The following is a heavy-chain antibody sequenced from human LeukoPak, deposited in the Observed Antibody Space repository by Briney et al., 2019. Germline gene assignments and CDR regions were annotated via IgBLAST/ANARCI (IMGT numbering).Heavy chain of an antibody. Sequence: PGGSLRLSWVASGFSFSNYWMYWGRQAPGKGLVWVSRINSDGSYTDYADSAKGRFTISRDNAKDTLYPQMNSLRADDTAVYCCARADNWQSGGAWGQGTLVTVSS. J-gene: IGHJ5*02. CDR1: GFSFSNYW. D-gene: IGHD1-1*01. CDR3: ARADNWQSGGA. V-gene: IGHV3-74*01. CDR2: INSDGSYT.